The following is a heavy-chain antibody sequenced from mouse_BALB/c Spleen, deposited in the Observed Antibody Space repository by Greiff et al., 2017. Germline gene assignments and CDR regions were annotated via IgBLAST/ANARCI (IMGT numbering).Heavy chain of an antibody. CDR1: GYTFTSYW. J-gene: IGHJ3*01. CDR3: ARPDSSGYAWFAY. CDR2: IDPSDSET. V-gene: IGHV1-69*02. Sequence: VQLKQPGAELVKPGAPVKLSCKASGYTFTSYWMNWVKQRPGRGLEWIGRIDPSDSETHYNQKFKDKATLTVDKSSSTAYIQLSSLTSEDSAVYYCARPDSSGYAWFAYWGQGTLVTVSA. D-gene: IGHD3-2*01.